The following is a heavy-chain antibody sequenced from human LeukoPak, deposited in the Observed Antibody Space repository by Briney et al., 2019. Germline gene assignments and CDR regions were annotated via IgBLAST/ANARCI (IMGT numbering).Heavy chain of an antibody. J-gene: IGHJ4*02. CDR3: AREVYYGGNLYYFDY. V-gene: IGHV4-34*01. Sequence: KPSETLSLTCAVYGGSFSGYYWSWIRQPPGKGLEWIGEINHSGSTNYNPSLKSRVTISVDTSKNQFSLKLSSVTAADTAVYYCAREVYYGGNLYYFDYWGQGTRVTVSS. CDR1: GGSFSGYY. D-gene: IGHD4-23*01. CDR2: INHSGST.